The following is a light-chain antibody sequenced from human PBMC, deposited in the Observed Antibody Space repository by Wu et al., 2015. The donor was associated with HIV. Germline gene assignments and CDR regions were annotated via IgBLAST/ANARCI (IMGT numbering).Light chain of an antibody. CDR2: GAS. Sequence: EIVLTQSPGTLSLSPGERATLSCRASQSVSSNYFAWYQQKPGQAPRLLIYGASSRATGIPVRFSGSGSGTEFTLTISSMQSEDFAVYHCQQYDNWPLFTFGGGTKVEIK. CDR1: QSVSSN. J-gene: IGKJ4*01. V-gene: IGKV3-15*01. CDR3: QQYDNWPLFT.